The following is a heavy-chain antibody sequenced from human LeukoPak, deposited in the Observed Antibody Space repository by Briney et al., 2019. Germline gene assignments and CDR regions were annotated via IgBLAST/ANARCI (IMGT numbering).Heavy chain of an antibody. J-gene: IGHJ3*02. Sequence: PGGSLRLSCAASGFPFSDYYMSWIRQAPGKGLEWVSYISSSGSTIYYADSVKGRFTISRDNAKNSLYLQMNSLRAEDTAVYYCAREPSYDSSGYYQDAFDIWGQGTMVTVSS. CDR1: GFPFSDYY. D-gene: IGHD3-22*01. V-gene: IGHV3-11*04. CDR3: AREPSYDSSGYYQDAFDI. CDR2: ISSSGSTI.